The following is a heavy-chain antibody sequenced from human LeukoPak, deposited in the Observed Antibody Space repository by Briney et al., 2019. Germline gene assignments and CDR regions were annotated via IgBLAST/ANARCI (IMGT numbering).Heavy chain of an antibody. J-gene: IGHJ1*01. CDR3: AAQNFCSNFVQH. CDR1: GFSFNKYC. Sequence: GGSLRLSCAASGFSFNKYCMSWVRQAPGEGLEWVANIKPDGSEKYYVDSVKGRFTISRDNAKNSLSLQMNSLRAEDTAVYYCAAQNFCSNFVQHWGQGTLATVSS. V-gene: IGHV3-7*05. CDR2: IKPDGSEK. D-gene: IGHD4-11*01.